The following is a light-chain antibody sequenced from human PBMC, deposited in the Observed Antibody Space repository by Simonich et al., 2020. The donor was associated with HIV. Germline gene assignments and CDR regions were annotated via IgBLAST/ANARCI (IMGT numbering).Light chain of an antibody. CDR3: QQYNNWPPWT. CDR1: QSVSSN. Sequence: EIVMTQSPATLSVSPGERATLSCGASQSVSSNLAWYQPKPGQAPRHLIYGASTRATGIPARFSGSGSGTEFTLTISSLQSEDFAVYYCQQYNNWPPWTFGQGTKVEIK. CDR2: GAS. J-gene: IGKJ1*01. V-gene: IGKV3-15*01.